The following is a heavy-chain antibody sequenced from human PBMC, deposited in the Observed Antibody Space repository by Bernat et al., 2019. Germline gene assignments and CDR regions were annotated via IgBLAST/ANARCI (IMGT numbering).Heavy chain of an antibody. CDR3: AKDRLSGSWEVDAFDI. J-gene: IGHJ3*02. D-gene: IGHD1-26*01. CDR1: GFTFSSYG. CDR2: ISYDGSNK. Sequence: QVQLVESGGGVVQPGRSLRLSCAASGFTFSSYGMHWVRQAPGKGLEWVAVISYDGSNKYYADSVKGRFTISRDNSKNTLYLQMNSLRAEDTAVCYCAKDRLSGSWEVDAFDIWGQGTMVTVSS. V-gene: IGHV3-30*18.